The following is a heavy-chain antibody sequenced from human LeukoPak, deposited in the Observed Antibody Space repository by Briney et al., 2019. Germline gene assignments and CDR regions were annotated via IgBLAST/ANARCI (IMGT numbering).Heavy chain of an antibody. CDR3: ARVGEHITIFGVVRFAFDI. Sequence: GSSVKVSCKASGGTFSSYAISWVRQAPGQGLEWMGGIIPIFGTADYAQKCQGRVTITADESTSTAYMELSSLRSEDTAVYYCARVGEHITIFGVVRFAFDIWGQGTMVTVSS. V-gene: IGHV1-69*01. CDR2: IIPIFGTA. J-gene: IGHJ3*02. D-gene: IGHD3-3*01. CDR1: GGTFSSYA.